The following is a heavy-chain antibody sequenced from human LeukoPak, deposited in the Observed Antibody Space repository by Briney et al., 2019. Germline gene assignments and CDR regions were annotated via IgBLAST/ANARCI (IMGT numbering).Heavy chain of an antibody. Sequence: SVKVSCKVSGYTLTELSMHWVRQAPGKGLEWMGGIIPIFGTANYAQKFQGRVTITADESTSTAYMELSSLRSEDTAVYYCARPRTTVTPWDGMDVWGQGTTVTVSS. CDR3: ARPRTTVTPWDGMDV. V-gene: IGHV1-69*13. J-gene: IGHJ6*02. D-gene: IGHD4-11*01. CDR2: IIPIFGTA. CDR1: GYTLTELS.